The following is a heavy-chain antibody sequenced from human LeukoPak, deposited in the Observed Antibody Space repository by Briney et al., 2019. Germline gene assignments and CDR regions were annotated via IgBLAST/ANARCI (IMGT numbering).Heavy chain of an antibody. Sequence: PSETLSLTCTVSGGSISSYYWSRIRQPPGKGLEWIGYIYYSGSTNYNPSLKSRVTISVDTSKNQFSLKLSSVTAADTAVYYCARESDYYDSSGYFVFDYWGQGTLVTVSS. J-gene: IGHJ4*02. CDR2: IYYSGST. CDR1: GGSISSYY. CDR3: ARESDYYDSSGYFVFDY. D-gene: IGHD3-22*01. V-gene: IGHV4-59*01.